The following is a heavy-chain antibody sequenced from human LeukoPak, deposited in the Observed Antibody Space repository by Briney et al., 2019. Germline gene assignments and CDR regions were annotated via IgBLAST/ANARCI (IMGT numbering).Heavy chain of an antibody. CDR1: GFTLSNYA. J-gene: IGHJ4*02. CDR2: ISGCDNYIT. D-gene: IGHD4-17*01. CDR3: AKGLYGDHPHYIDA. Sequence: PGGSLRLSCAASGFTLSNYAVGWVPQAPGKGLEWVSAISGCDNYITHYADSVKGRFTISRDHTKDTLYLQMNTLRVEDTAVYYCAKGLYGDHPHYIDAWGQGTLVTVSP. V-gene: IGHV3-23*01.